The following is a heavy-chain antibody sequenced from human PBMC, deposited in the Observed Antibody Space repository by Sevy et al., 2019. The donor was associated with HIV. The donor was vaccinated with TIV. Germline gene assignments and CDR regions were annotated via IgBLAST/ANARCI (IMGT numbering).Heavy chain of an antibody. D-gene: IGHD3-9*01. CDR3: ARVPDDILTGYPPTYYFDY. CDR2: INSDGSST. J-gene: IGHJ4*02. V-gene: IGHV3-74*01. CDR1: GFTFSSYW. Sequence: GGSLRLSCAASGFTFSSYWMHWVRQAPGKGLVWVSRINSDGSSTSYAHSVKGRFTISRDNAKNTLYLQMNSLRAEDTAVYYCARVPDDILTGYPPTYYFDYWGQGTLVTVSS.